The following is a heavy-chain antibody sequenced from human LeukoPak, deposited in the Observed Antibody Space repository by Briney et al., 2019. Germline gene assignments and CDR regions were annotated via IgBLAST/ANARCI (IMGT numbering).Heavy chain of an antibody. D-gene: IGHD3-22*01. CDR2: IGTAGDT. Sequence: VGSLRLSCAASGFTFSSYDMHWVRQTTGKGLEWVSAIGTAGDTYYPGSVKGRFTISRENAKNSLYLQMNSLRAGDTAVYYCARGDSSGYQRNTKLDYWGQRTLVTVSS. CDR3: ARGDSSGYQRNTKLDY. CDR1: GFTFSSYD. J-gene: IGHJ4*02. V-gene: IGHV3-13*01.